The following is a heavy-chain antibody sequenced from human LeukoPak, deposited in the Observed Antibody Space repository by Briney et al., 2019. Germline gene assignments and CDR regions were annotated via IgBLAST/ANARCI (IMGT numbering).Heavy chain of an antibody. CDR1: GFTFSSYT. V-gene: IGHV3-21*01. D-gene: IGHD5-18*01. CDR2: ISSSSSYI. CDR3: ARGMQLWNTDY. J-gene: IGHJ4*02. Sequence: GGSLRLSCAASGFTFSSYTMNWVRQAPGKGLEWVSSISSSSSYIYYADSVKGRFTISRDNAKNSLYLQMNSLRAEDTAVYYCARGMQLWNTDYWGQGTLVTVSS.